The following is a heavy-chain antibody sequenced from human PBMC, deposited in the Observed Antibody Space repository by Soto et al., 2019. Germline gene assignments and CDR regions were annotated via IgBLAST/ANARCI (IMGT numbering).Heavy chain of an antibody. CDR1: GGAFSGYY. V-gene: IGHV4-34*01. J-gene: IGHJ4*02. CDR2: INHSGST. Sequence: QVQLTQWGAGLLKPSETLSLTCAVYGGAFSGYYWSWLRPPPGKGLEWIGEINHSGSTNYNPSLKRGGSISVETSESHYPPNLCSGAAAYAAVYDCARDSYCGDYLVYWCQGTLVTVSS. D-gene: IGHD4-17*01. CDR3: ARDSYCGDYLVY.